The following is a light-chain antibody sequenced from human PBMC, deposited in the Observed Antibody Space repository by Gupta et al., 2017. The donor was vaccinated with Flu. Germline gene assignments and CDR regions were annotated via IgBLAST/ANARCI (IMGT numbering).Light chain of an antibody. J-gene: IGLJ3*02. V-gene: IGLV4-69*02. Sequence: VRLTCTRSSGHSSYAVAWHQQQPGKGPRYLMKVNRDGSYTRGDGIPHRFSGSSSGSERHFTISSLQSDDEADYYCQTWGAGFPVFGGGTKLTVL. CDR2: VNRDGSY. CDR3: QTWGAGFPV. CDR1: SGHSSYA.